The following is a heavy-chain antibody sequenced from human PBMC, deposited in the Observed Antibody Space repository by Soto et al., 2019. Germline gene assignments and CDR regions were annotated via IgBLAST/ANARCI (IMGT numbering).Heavy chain of an antibody. D-gene: IGHD2-15*01. CDR2: IYYSGST. J-gene: IGHJ6*02. V-gene: IGHV4-61*01. CDR1: GGSVSSGSYY. CDR3: ARDSVQGFDYYYYGMDV. Sequence: SETLSLTCTVSGGSVSSGSYYWSWIRQPPGKGLEWIGYIYYSGSTNYNPSLKSRVTISVDTSKNQFSLKLSSVTAADTAVYYCARDSVQGFDYYYYGMDVWGQGTTVTVSS.